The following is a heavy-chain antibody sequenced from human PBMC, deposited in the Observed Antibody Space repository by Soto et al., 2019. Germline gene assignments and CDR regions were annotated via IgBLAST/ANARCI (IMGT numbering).Heavy chain of an antibody. CDR3: ARGVDAGVDV. CDR1: GYTFPTYD. V-gene: IGHV1-8*01. CDR2: MSPNSGAT. J-gene: IGHJ6*02. Sequence: QVQLVQSGAEVTKPGASVKVSCKASGYTFPTYDINWVRQAPGQGLEWLGWMSPNSGATGYAQKFQGRVTMTRDTSMTTAYMELSNLRSEDTAMYYCARGVDAGVDVWGQGTTVTVSS. D-gene: IGHD1-1*01.